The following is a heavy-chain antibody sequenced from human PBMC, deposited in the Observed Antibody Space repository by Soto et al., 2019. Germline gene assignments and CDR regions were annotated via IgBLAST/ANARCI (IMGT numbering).Heavy chain of an antibody. Sequence: QVQLVQSGAEVKKPGSSVKASCKASEGTFSSYPISWVRKAPGQGLGWLGGIIPFFGTANYAQKFQGRVTITADESTSTAYMELSSLRSEDTAVYYCARRGCGGDCYFGWDYFDYWGQGTLVTVSS. J-gene: IGHJ4*02. V-gene: IGHV1-69*01. CDR1: EGTFSSYP. D-gene: IGHD2-21*02. CDR2: IIPFFGTA. CDR3: ARRGCGGDCYFGWDYFDY.